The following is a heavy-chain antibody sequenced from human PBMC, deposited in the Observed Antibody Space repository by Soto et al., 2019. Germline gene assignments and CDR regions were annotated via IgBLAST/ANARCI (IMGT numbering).Heavy chain of an antibody. CDR3: AREVVLMVYARDYYGMDV. CDR2: ISYDGSNK. V-gene: IGHV3-30-3*01. D-gene: IGHD2-8*01. J-gene: IGHJ6*02. CDR1: GFTFSSYA. Sequence: VGSLRLSCAASGFTFSSYAMHWVRQAPGKGLEWVAVISYDGSNKYYADSVKGRFTISRDNSKNTLYLQMNSLRAEDTAVYYCAREVVLMVYARDYYGMDVWGQGTTVTVS.